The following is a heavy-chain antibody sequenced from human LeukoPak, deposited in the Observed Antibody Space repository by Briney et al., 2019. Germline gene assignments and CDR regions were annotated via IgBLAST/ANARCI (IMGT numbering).Heavy chain of an antibody. CDR1: GFTFSSYS. V-gene: IGHV3-48*01. D-gene: IGHD4-23*01. CDR2: ISSSSSTI. CDR3: AKDLRWHLPYFDY. Sequence: GGSLRLSCAASGFTFSSYSMNWVRQAPGKGLEWVSYISSSSSTIYYADSVKGRFTISRDNAKNSLYLQMNSLRAEDTAVYYCAKDLRWHLPYFDYWGQGTLVTVSS. J-gene: IGHJ4*02.